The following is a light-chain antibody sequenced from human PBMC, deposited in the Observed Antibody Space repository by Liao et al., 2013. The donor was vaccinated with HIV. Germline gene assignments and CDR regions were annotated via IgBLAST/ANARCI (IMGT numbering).Light chain of an antibody. J-gene: IGLJ3*02. Sequence: SYVLTQPPSVSVAPGKTARITCGGNNIGSKSVHWYQQKPGQAPVLVIYYDDDRPSGIPERFSGSNSGNTATLTISGTQAMDEADYYCQAWHSSQVVFGGGTKLTV. CDR1: NIGSKS. CDR3: QAWHSSQVV. V-gene: IGLV3-21*01. CDR2: YDD.